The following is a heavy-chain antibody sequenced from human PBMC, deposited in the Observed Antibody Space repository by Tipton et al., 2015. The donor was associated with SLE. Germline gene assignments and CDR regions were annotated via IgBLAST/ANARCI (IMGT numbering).Heavy chain of an antibody. D-gene: IGHD1-7*01. CDR3: ARDRGIGITGTTRGYWFDP. CDR1: GGTISTSSYY. CDR2: IHYRGGT. V-gene: IGHV4-39*02. J-gene: IGHJ5*02. Sequence: TLSLTCIVSGGTISTSSYYWGWIRQSPGKGLEWIGSIHYRGGTDQNPSLASRLTISLDTSQNQFSLRLTSVTAADTAVYYCARDRGIGITGTTRGYWFDPWGQGALVTVSS.